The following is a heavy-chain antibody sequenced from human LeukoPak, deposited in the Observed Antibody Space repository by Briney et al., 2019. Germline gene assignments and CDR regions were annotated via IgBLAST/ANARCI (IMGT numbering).Heavy chain of an antibody. D-gene: IGHD1-20*01. V-gene: IGHV1-69*04. Sequence: SVKVSCKASGGTFSSYAISWVRQAPGQGLEWMGRIIPILGIANYAQKFQGRVTITADKSTSTAYMELSSLRSEDTAVYYCVRSGTLTGMEDWFDPWGQGTLVTVSS. CDR2: IIPILGIA. J-gene: IGHJ5*02. CDR1: GGTFSSYA. CDR3: VRSGTLTGMEDWFDP.